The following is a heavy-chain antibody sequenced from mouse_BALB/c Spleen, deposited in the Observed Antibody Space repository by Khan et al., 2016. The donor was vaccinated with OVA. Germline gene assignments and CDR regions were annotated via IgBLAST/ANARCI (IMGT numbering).Heavy chain of an antibody. J-gene: IGHJ3*01. Sequence: QVQLQQSGAELVRPGVSVKLSCKGSGYTFTDFAMHWVKQSHAKSLEWIGVISTYYGDATYNQKFKGKATMTVVKSSSTAYMELARLTSDDSAIYYCARGSGNSRFAYWGQGTLVTVSA. D-gene: IGHD1-3*01. V-gene: IGHV1S137*01. CDR1: GYTFTDFA. CDR2: ISTYYGDA. CDR3: ARGSGNSRFAY.